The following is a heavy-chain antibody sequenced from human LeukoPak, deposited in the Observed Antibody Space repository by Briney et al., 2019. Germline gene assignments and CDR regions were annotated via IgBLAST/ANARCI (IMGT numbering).Heavy chain of an antibody. J-gene: IGHJ4*02. CDR2: IYHSGST. Sequence: SETLSLTCTVSGYSISSGYYWGWIRQPPGKGLEWIGSIYHSGSTYYNPSLKSRVTISVDTSKNQFSLKLSSVTAADTAVYYCARVVGYNPFFFDLWGQGTLVTVSS. CDR3: ARVVGYNPFFFDL. D-gene: IGHD5-24*01. V-gene: IGHV4-38-2*02. CDR1: GYSISSGYY.